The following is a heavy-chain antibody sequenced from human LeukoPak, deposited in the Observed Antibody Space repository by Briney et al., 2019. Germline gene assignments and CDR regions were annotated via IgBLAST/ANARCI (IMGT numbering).Heavy chain of an antibody. CDR3: ASTYSSGWPFDY. V-gene: IGHV3-7*01. Sequence: GGSLRLSCAASGFTFSSYWMSWVRQAPGKGLEWVANIKQGGSEKYYVDSVKGRFTISRDNAKNSLYLQMNSLRAEDTAVYYCASTYSSGWPFDYWGQGTLVTVSS. J-gene: IGHJ4*02. CDR1: GFTFSSYW. CDR2: IKQGGSEK. D-gene: IGHD6-19*01.